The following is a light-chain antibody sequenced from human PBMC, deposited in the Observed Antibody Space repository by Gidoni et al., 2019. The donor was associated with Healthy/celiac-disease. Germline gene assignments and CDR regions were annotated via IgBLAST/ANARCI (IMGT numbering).Light chain of an antibody. CDR3: SSYAGSNNFVV. V-gene: IGLV2-8*01. J-gene: IGLJ2*01. CDR2: EVS. Sequence: QSALTQPPSASGSPGPSVTISCTGTSSYVGGSNYVSWYQQHPVKAPKLMIYEVSKRPSGVPDRFSGSKSGNTASLTVSGLQAEDEADYYCSSYAGSNNFVVFGGGTKLTVL. CDR1: SSYVGGSNY.